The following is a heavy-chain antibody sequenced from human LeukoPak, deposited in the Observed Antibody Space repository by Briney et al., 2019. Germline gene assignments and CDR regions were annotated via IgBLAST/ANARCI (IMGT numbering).Heavy chain of an antibody. CDR3: ARGGDVEQRPFDY. V-gene: IGHV4-39*07. CDR1: GGSISGSSYH. Sequence: PSETLSLTCTVSGGSISGSSYHWGWIRQPPGKGLEWIGSINYRGHTYYNPSLKSRVTISVDTSKNQFSLKLSSVTAADTAVYYCARGGDVEQRPFDYWGQGTLVTVSS. D-gene: IGHD6-25*01. CDR2: INYRGHT. J-gene: IGHJ4*02.